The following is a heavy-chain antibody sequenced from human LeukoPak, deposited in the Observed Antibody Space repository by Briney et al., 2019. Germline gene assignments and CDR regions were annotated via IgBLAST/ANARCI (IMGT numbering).Heavy chain of an antibody. CDR3: ARDWGVTARPGYMDV. CDR2: IYYSGST. CDR1: GGSISSSTYY. V-gene: IGHV4-39*07. J-gene: IGHJ6*03. Sequence: SETLSLTCTVSGGSISSSTYYWGWIRQPPGKELEWIGSIYYSGSTYSNPSLKSRVAIPVDTSKNQFSLRLSSVTAADTAVYYCARDWGVTARPGYMDVWGKGTTVTVSS. D-gene: IGHD6-6*01.